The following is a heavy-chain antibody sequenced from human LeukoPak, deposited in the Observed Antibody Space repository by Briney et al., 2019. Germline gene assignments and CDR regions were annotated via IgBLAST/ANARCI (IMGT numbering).Heavy chain of an antibody. CDR3: ARDVWDIVATKVSRRYYYYYMDV. Sequence: ASVKVSCKASGYTFTGYYMHWVRQAPGQGLEWMGWINPNSGGTNYAQKFQGRVTMTRDTSISTAYMELSRLRSDDTAVYYCARDVWDIVATKVSRRYYYYYMDVWGKGTTVTISS. J-gene: IGHJ6*03. V-gene: IGHV1-2*02. CDR2: INPNSGGT. CDR1: GYTFTGYY. D-gene: IGHD5-12*01.